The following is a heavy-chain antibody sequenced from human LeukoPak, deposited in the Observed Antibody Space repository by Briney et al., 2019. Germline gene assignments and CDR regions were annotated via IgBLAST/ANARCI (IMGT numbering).Heavy chain of an antibody. D-gene: IGHD4-17*01. CDR3: ARRGNYGDYFDY. J-gene: IGHJ4*02. Sequence: ASVKVSCKASGYTFTGYYMHWVRQAPGQGLERMGWISPNSGSTNYAQKFQGRVTMTRDTSISTAFMDLSRLRSDDTAVYYCARRGNYGDYFDYWGQGTLVTVSS. V-gene: IGHV1-2*02. CDR1: GYTFTGYY. CDR2: ISPNSGST.